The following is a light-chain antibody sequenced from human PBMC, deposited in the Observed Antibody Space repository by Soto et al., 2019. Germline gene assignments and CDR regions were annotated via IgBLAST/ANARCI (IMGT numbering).Light chain of an antibody. CDR3: QKYNSAPWT. Sequence: DIQMTQSPSSLSASVGDRVTITCQASHDISNFLAWYQQKPGKVPQLLIYTASTLQSGVPSRFSGSGSGTDFTLTISSLQPEDVATYYCQKYNSAPWTFGQGTKVDIK. CDR1: HDISNF. V-gene: IGKV1-27*01. CDR2: TAS. J-gene: IGKJ1*01.